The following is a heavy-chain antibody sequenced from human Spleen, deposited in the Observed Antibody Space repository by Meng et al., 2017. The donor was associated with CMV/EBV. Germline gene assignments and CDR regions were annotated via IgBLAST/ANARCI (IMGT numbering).Heavy chain of an antibody. CDR1: GGSISSSSYS. J-gene: IGHJ4*02. Sequence: LRLQEWAPGLVKLSETLSLTSTVSGGSISSSSYSWGWIRQPPGKGLEWIGSIYYSGSTYYTPSLKSRVTISVDTSKNQFSLKLSSVTAADTAVYYCARAPLVGGGFDYWGQGTLVTVSS. CDR2: IYYSGST. D-gene: IGHD3-16*01. V-gene: IGHV4-39*07. CDR3: ARAPLVGGGFDY.